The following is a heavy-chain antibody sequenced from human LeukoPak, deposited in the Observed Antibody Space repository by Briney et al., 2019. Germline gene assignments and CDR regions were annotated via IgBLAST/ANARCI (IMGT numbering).Heavy chain of an antibody. CDR1: GGSISSYY. CDR2: IYYSGST. V-gene: IGHV4-59*01. CDR3: ARVGGQELRKNYYYYMDV. D-gene: IGHD1-7*01. Sequence: SETLSLTCTVSGGSISSYYWSWIRQPPGKGLEWIGYIYYSGSTNYNPSLKSRVTISVDTSKNQFSLKLSSVTAADTAVYYCARVGGQELRKNYYYYMDVWGKGTTVTVSS. J-gene: IGHJ6*03.